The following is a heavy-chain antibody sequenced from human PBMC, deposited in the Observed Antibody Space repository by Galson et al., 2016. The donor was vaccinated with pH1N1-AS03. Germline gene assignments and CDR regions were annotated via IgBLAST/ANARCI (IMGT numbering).Heavy chain of an antibody. D-gene: IGHD3-3*01. CDR1: GGTFGNYA. Sequence: SVKVSCKAFGGTFGNYAISWVRQAPGQGLEWMGGISPIFGRVNYAQQFQGRVTITADVFTKTAYMELSSLRSEDTAVYYCARDANYDFWSGHDAFDIWGQGTMVTVSS. CDR3: ARDANYDFWSGHDAFDI. CDR2: ISPIFGRV. J-gene: IGHJ3*02. V-gene: IGHV1-69*13.